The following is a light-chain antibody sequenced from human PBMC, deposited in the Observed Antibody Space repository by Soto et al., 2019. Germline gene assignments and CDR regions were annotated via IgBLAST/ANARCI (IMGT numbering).Light chain of an antibody. V-gene: IGKV2-28*01. CDR2: LGS. CDR3: MQAIKTQFT. CDR1: QSLLHNNGYNY. Sequence: DIVMTQSPLSLPVTPGEPASISCRSSQSLLHNNGYNYLDWYLQKPGQSPQLLIYLGSNRASGVPDRFSGSGSGTDFTLKISRVEAEDVGVYSCMQAIKTQFTFGPGTKVEIK. J-gene: IGKJ3*01.